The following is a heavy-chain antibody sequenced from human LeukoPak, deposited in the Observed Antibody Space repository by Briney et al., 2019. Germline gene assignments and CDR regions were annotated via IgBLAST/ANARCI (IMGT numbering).Heavy chain of an antibody. V-gene: IGHV3-30*04. J-gene: IGHJ4*02. CDR3: AKDPIVVVTATTTPFDY. D-gene: IGHD2-21*02. CDR1: GVTFSTIA. Sequence: GGSLRLSCAASGVTFSTIAMHWVRQAPGKGLEWVAVISSDVNKKYYADSVKGRFTISRDNSKNTLYLQMNSLRAEDTAVYYCAKDPIVVVTATTTPFDYWGQGTLVTVSS. CDR2: ISSDVNKK.